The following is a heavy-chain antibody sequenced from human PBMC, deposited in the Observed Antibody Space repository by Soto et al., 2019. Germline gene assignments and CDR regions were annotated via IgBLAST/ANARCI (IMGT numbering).Heavy chain of an antibody. Sequence: SDTLSLACTVSGDSVSSGVFYWSWIRQPPGKGLEWIGYIYYSGSTNYNPSLKSRVTISVDTSKNQFSLKLSSVTAADTAVYYCARDRLLRFLEMPDEHAASAFWGKGTTVPGFS. CDR3: ARDRLLRFLEMPDEHAASAF. CDR2: IYYSGST. J-gene: IGHJ6*04. V-gene: IGHV4-61*08. CDR1: GDSVSSGVFY. D-gene: IGHD3-3*01.